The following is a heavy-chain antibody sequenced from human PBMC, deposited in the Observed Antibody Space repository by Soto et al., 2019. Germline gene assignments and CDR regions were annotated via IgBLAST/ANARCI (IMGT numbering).Heavy chain of an antibody. J-gene: IGHJ3*01. CDR1: GFTFSSYA. CDR3: ARDPNGDYIGAFDF. CDR2: IRGSDSGT. V-gene: IGHV3-23*01. D-gene: IGHD4-17*01. Sequence: EVQLLASGGGLVQPGGSLRLSCAASGFTFSSYALTWVRQAPGKGLEWVSSIRGSDSGTYSADSVKGRFTISRDNSKNTLYLVMNSLRAEDTAVYYCARDPNGDYIGAFDFWGQGTMVTVSS.